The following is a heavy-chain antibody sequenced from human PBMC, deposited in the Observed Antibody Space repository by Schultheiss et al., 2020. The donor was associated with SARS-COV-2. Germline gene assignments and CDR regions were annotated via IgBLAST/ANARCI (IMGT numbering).Heavy chain of an antibody. V-gene: IGHV1-3*01. CDR2: INAGNGNT. D-gene: IGHD3-3*01. Sequence: ASVKVSCKASGYTFTSYAMHWVRQAPGQRLEWMGWINAGNGNTKYSQKFQGRVTITRDTSASTAYMELSNLRSEDTAVYYCARGDYDLWSGYYSGVNYYGMDSWGQGTTVTVSS. CDR3: ARGDYDLWSGYYSGVNYYGMDS. J-gene: IGHJ6*02. CDR1: GYTFTSYA.